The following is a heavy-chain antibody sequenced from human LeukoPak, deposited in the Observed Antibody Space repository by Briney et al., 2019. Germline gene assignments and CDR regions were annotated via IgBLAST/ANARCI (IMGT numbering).Heavy chain of an antibody. CDR1: GFTFDDYT. CDR2: ISWDGGST. V-gene: IGHV3-43*01. J-gene: IGHJ4*02. D-gene: IGHD3-10*01. CDR3: AKDYASDYYGSGSYLDY. Sequence: GGSLRLSCAASGFTFDDYTMHWVRQAPGKGLEWVSLISWDGGSTYYADSVKGRFTISRDNSKNSLYLQMNSLRTEDTALYYCAKDYASDYYGSGSYLDYWGQGTLVTVSS.